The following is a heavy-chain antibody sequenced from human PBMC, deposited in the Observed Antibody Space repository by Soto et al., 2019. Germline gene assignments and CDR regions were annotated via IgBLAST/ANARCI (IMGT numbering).Heavy chain of an antibody. D-gene: IGHD4-17*01. V-gene: IGHV4-39*01. CDR1: GDSISGSSFY. CDR2: ISYSGGT. Sequence: LSLTCSVSGDSISGSSFYWVWIRQPPWKGLEWIGSISYSGGTYNNPSLQSRVTISVDTSKNQFSLKLTSVTAADTAVYYCARRGASDYGGNNHPYYFDYWGQGTPVTVSS. CDR3: ARRGASDYGGNNHPYYFDY. J-gene: IGHJ4*02.